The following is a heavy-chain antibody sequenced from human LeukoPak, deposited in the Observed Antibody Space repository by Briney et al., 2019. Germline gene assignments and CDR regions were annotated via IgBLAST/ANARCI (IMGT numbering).Heavy chain of an antibody. J-gene: IGHJ4*02. CDR2: ISWNSGSI. V-gene: IGHV3-9*01. D-gene: IGHD6-19*01. CDR1: GFTFDDYA. Sequence: GRSLRLSCAASGFTFDDYAMHWVRQAPGKGLEWVSGISWNSGSIGYADSVKGRFTISRDNAKNSLYLQMNSLRAEDTALYYCAKDMALTAVAGTTWGFDYWGQGTLVTVSS. CDR3: AKDMALTAVAGTTWGFDY.